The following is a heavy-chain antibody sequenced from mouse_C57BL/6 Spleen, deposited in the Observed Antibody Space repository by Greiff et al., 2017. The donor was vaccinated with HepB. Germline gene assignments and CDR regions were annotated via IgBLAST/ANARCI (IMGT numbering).Heavy chain of an antibody. CDR2: INPNNGGT. D-gene: IGHD1-1*01. CDR3: ARKGVTTVVSSFDD. J-gene: IGHJ2*01. Sequence: VQLQQSGPELVKPGASVKISCKASGYTFTDYYMNWVKQSHGKSLEWIGDINPNNGGTSYNQKFKGKATLTVDKSSSTAYMELRSLTSEDSAVYYCARKGVTTVVSSFDDWGQGTTLTVSS. V-gene: IGHV1-26*01. CDR1: GYTFTDYY.